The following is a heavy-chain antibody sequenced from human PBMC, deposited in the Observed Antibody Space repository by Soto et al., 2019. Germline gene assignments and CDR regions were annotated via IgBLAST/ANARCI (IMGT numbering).Heavy chain of an antibody. CDR2: VHYSGSA. J-gene: IGHJ4*02. CDR3: ARHRWGSGSYSGLLDF. Sequence: QLQLQESGPGLVKPSETLSLTCSVSGGSISTSSYFWGWIRQPPGKVLEWVGSVHYSGSANYRSSLQSRVTISVDTSQTQFSLRLRSVTAADTAVYYCARHRWGSGSYSGLLDFWGQGALVTVSS. D-gene: IGHD3-10*01. CDR1: GGSISTSSYF. V-gene: IGHV4-39*01.